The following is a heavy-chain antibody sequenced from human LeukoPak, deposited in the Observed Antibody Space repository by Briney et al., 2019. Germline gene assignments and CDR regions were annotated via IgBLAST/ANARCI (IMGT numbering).Heavy chain of an antibody. D-gene: IGHD2-2*01. Sequence: GGSLRLSCAASGFTFSRYSMNWVRQAPGKGLEWVSSISSSSSYIYYADSVKGRFTISRDNAKNSLYLQMNSLRAEDTAVYYCARDVVVVVPAAYRYSSSSYYYYMDVWGKGTTVTVSS. V-gene: IGHV3-21*01. CDR3: ARDVVVVVPAAYRYSSSSYYYYMDV. CDR2: ISSSSSYI. CDR1: GFTFSRYS. J-gene: IGHJ6*03.